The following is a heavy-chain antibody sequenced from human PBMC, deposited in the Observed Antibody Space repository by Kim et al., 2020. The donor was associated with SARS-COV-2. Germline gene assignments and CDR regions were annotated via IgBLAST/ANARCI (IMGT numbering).Heavy chain of an antibody. D-gene: IGHD3-22*01. Sequence: DSVKGRFTLSSDNSQKSLYLKMNSLRSEDTALYYCAKSPYDSSGYQYYFDYWGPGTLVTVSS. CDR3: AKSPYDSSGYQYYFDY. J-gene: IGHJ4*02. V-gene: IGHV3-43*01.